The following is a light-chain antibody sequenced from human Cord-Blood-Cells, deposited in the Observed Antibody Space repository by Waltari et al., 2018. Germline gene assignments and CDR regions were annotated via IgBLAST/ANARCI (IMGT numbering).Light chain of an antibody. V-gene: IGLV2-23*01. Sequence: QSALTQPASVSGSPGQSITISCTGTSSDVGSYNLVSWYQQHPGKAPKLMIYEGGKRPSGVSHRFSGSKSGNTASLTISGLQAEDEADYYCCSYAGSSTWVCGGGTKLTVL. CDR1: SSDVGSYNL. J-gene: IGLJ3*02. CDR3: CSYAGSSTWV. CDR2: EGG.